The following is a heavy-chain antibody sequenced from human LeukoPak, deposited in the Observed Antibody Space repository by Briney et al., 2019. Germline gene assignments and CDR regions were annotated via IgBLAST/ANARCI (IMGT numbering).Heavy chain of an antibody. Sequence: GGSPRLSCAASGFTFSNAWMSWVRQAPGKGLEWVGRIKSKTDGGTTDYAAPVKGRFTISRDDSKNTLYLQMNSLKTEDTAVYYCTTSFAVVAATTAEYFQHWGQGTLVTVSS. D-gene: IGHD2-15*01. CDR3: TTSFAVVAATTAEYFQH. J-gene: IGHJ1*01. CDR2: IKSKTDGGTT. CDR1: GFTFSNAW. V-gene: IGHV3-15*01.